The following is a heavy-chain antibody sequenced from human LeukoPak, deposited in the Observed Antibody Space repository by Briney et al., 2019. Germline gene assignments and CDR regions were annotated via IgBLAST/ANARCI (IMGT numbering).Heavy chain of an antibody. CDR2: ISGSGTYT. V-gene: IGHV3-23*01. J-gene: IGHJ3*02. CDR1: GFTFSTYA. Sequence: PGGSLRLSCEASGFTFSTYAMNWVRQVPGKGLEWVSGISGSGTYTYYADSVKGRFTISRDNSKNTLYLQMNSLRAEDTAVYYCAKDQGSVYCGGDCARAFDIWGQGTMVTVSS. CDR3: AKDQGSVYCGGDCARAFDI. D-gene: IGHD2-21*02.